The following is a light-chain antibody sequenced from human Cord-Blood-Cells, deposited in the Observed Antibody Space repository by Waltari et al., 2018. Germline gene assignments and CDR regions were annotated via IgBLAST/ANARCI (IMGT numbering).Light chain of an antibody. J-gene: IGLJ1*01. Sequence: SYVLTQPPSVSVAPGKTARITCGGNNIGSKSVHWYQQKPGQAPVLVIYYDSDRPSGIPEGFSGSNSGNTATLTSSRVEAGDEADYYCQVWDSSSDHYVFGTGTKVTVL. V-gene: IGLV3-21*04. CDR3: QVWDSSSDHYV. CDR1: NIGSKS. CDR2: YDS.